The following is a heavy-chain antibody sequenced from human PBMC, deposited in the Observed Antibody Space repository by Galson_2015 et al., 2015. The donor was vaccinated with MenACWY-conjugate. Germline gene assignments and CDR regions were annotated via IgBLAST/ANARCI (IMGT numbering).Heavy chain of an antibody. CDR2: ITGSDGRT. J-gene: IGHJ4*02. CDR1: GFTFSSCA. D-gene: IGHD1-26*01. Sequence: SLRLSCAASGFTFSSCAMSWVRQAPGKGLEWVSGITGSDGRTFYAASVKGRFTISRDNSKNTVYLQMNSLRAEDTAVYFCARGLGTGSFSELDSWGQGIPVTVSS. CDR3: ARGLGTGSFSELDS. V-gene: IGHV3-23*01.